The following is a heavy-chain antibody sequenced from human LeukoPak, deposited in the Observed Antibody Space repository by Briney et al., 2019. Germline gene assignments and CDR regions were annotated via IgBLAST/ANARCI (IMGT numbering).Heavy chain of an antibody. CDR2: IKPDGSEK. V-gene: IGHV3-7*03. Sequence: GGSLRLSCAASGFTFSSYWMSWVRQAPGKGLEWVANIKPDGSEKYYVDSVKGRFTISRDNAKNSLYLQMNSLRAEDTAVYYCARPLYILTGYNPPYELGYWGQGTLVTVSS. J-gene: IGHJ4*02. CDR1: GFTFSSYW. D-gene: IGHD3-9*01. CDR3: ARPLYILTGYNPPYELGY.